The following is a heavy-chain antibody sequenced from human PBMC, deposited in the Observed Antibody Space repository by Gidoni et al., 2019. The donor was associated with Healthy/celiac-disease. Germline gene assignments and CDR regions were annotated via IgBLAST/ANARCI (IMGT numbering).Heavy chain of an antibody. D-gene: IGHD5-18*01. CDR3: ARDIKVQLWPRYYFDY. J-gene: IGHJ4*02. CDR2: ISYDGSNK. V-gene: IGHV3-30*03. Sequence: QVQLVESGGGVVQPGRSLRLSCEASGFTFSSYGMHWVRQAPGKGLEWVAVISYDGSNKYYADSVKGRFTISRDNSKNTLYLQMNSLRAEDTAVYYCARDIKVQLWPRYYFDYWGQGTLVTVSS. CDR1: GFTFSSYG.